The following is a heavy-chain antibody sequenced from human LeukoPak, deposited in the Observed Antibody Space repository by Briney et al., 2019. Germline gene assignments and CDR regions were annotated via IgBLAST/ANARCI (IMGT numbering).Heavy chain of an antibody. V-gene: IGHV4-59*04. D-gene: IGHD6-13*01. CDR2: ISYSGTT. CDR3: ARETAAAGSFIAINDY. CDR1: GASTSSSF. J-gene: IGHJ4*02. Sequence: SETLSLTCTVSGASTSSSFWSWIRQSPGKGLEWIGSISYSGTTYYNPSLKSRGSISVDTSKNQFSLKLTSVTAADTAIYYCARETAAAGSFIAINDYWGQGTLVTVSS.